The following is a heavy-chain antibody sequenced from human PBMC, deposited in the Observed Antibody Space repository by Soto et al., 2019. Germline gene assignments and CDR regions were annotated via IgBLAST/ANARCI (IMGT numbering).Heavy chain of an antibody. CDR2: ISGSGGST. V-gene: IGHV3-23*01. Sequence: PGGSLRLSCAASVFTFSSYAMSLVRQAPGKGLEWVSAISGSGGSTYYADSVKGRFTISRDNSKNTLYLQMNSLRAEDTAVYYCAKDLVQNSGSYYSYYYGMEVWGQGTTVTVSS. D-gene: IGHD1-26*01. CDR3: AKDLVQNSGSYYSYYYGMEV. J-gene: IGHJ6*02. CDR1: VFTFSSYA.